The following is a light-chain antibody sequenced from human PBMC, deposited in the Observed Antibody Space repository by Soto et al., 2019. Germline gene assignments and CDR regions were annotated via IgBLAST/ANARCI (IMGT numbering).Light chain of an antibody. CDR3: QQRHMWPIT. CDR1: HSFRWL. Sequence: VLTQSPVTLSLSQGERATLSCRASHSFRWLLAWYQQKPGQAPRLLIYDAYNRATGIPPRFSGSGSGTDFTLTISSLGPEDSAVYYCQQRHMWPITFGQGTRLEIK. V-gene: IGKV3-11*01. CDR2: DAY. J-gene: IGKJ5*01.